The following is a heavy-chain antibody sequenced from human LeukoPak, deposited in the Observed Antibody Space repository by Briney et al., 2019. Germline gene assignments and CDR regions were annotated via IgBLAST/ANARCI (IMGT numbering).Heavy chain of an antibody. D-gene: IGHD2-2*01. CDR1: GGSTSSSSYY. CDR2: IYYSGST. J-gene: IGHJ4*02. CDR3: ARAPRAYCSTTGSCFQDY. V-gene: IGHV4-39*07. Sequence: SETLSLTCTVSGGSTSSSSYYWGWIRQPPGKGLEWIGSIYYSGSTYYNPSLKSRVTMSVDKSKNQFSLNLTSVTAADTAVYFCARAPRAYCSTTGSCFQDYWGQGTLITVSS.